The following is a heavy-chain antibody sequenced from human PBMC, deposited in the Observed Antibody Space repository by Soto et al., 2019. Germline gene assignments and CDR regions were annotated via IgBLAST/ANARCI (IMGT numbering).Heavy chain of an antibody. Sequence: QVQLQESGPGLVKPSQTLSLTCTVSGGSISSGGYYWSWIRQHPGKGLEWIGYIYYSGSTYYNPSLKSRVTISVDTSKNQCSLKLSSVTAADTAVYYCARVYGLTTYNWFDPWGQGTLVTVSS. CDR1: GGSISSGGYY. CDR2: IYYSGST. J-gene: IGHJ5*02. CDR3: ARVYGLTTYNWFDP. V-gene: IGHV4-31*03. D-gene: IGHD3-22*01.